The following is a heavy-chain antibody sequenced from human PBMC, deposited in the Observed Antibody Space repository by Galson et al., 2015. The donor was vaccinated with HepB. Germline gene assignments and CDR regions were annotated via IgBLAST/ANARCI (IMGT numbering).Heavy chain of an antibody. Sequence: ETLSLTCPVSGGSISSYYWSWIRQPPGKGLEWIGYIYYSGSTNYNPSLKSRVTISVDTSKNQFSLKLSSVTAADTAVYYCARDRRKFLGYYYYYMDVWGKGTTVTVSS. V-gene: IGHV4-59*01. D-gene: IGHD2/OR15-2a*01. J-gene: IGHJ6*03. CDR2: IYYSGST. CDR1: GGSISSYY. CDR3: ARDRRKFLGYYYYYMDV.